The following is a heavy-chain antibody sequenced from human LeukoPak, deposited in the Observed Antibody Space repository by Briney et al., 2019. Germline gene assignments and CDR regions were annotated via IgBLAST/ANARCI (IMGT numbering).Heavy chain of an antibody. CDR2: IIPILGIA. Sequence: ASVKVSCKASGGTFSSYAISWVRQAPGQGLEWMGRIIPILGIANYAQKFQGRVTITADKSTSTAYMELSRLRSDDSAVYYCARYFYDSSGSSSDAYDIWGQGTMVTVSS. D-gene: IGHD3-22*01. CDR3: ARYFYDSSGSSSDAYDI. CDR1: GGTFSSYA. V-gene: IGHV1-69*04. J-gene: IGHJ3*02.